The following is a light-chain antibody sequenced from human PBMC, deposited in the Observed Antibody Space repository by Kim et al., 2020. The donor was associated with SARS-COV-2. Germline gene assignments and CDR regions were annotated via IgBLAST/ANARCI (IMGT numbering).Light chain of an antibody. CDR3: HAFDISTVV. V-gene: IGLV3-1*01. CDR1: KLVEKY. CDR2: EDN. Sequence: SVAPGQTASITCARDKLVEKYVSWCHQKPGQSPGLVIYEDNKRPSGIPERFSGSNSGNTATLTISGTQAMDEADYFCHAFDISTVVLGGGTQLTFL. J-gene: IGLJ2*01.